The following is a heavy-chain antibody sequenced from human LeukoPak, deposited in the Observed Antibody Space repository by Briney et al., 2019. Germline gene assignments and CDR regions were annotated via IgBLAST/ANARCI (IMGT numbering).Heavy chain of an antibody. CDR1: GFTFSSYG. CDR2: IWHDESNK. J-gene: IGHJ4*02. CDR3: AKARYGGGTMFDY. D-gene: IGHD4-23*01. Sequence: GGSLRLSCAASGFTFSSYGMHWVRQAPGKGLEWVAVIWHDESNKYYADSVKGRFTISRDNSKNTLYLQMNSLRAEDTAVYYCAKARYGGGTMFDYWGQGTLVTVSS. V-gene: IGHV3-33*06.